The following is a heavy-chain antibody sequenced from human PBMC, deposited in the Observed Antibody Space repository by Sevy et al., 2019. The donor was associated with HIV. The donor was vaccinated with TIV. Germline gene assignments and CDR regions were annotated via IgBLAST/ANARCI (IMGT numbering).Heavy chain of an antibody. D-gene: IGHD2-8*02. J-gene: IGHJ5*02. Sequence: GGSLRLSCAASGFTFSSYAMSWVRQAPGKGLEWVSAISGSGGSTYYADSVKGRFTISRDNSKNTLYLQMNSLRAEDTAVYYCAKRGCTGGVCYSGTYNWFDPWGQGTLVIVSS. CDR1: GFTFSSYA. CDR2: ISGSGGST. V-gene: IGHV3-23*01. CDR3: AKRGCTGGVCYSGTYNWFDP.